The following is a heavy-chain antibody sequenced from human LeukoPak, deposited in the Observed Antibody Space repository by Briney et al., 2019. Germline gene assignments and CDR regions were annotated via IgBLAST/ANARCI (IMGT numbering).Heavy chain of an antibody. Sequence: GRSLRLSCAASGFTVSSNYMSWVRQAPGKGLEWVSVIYSGGNTYDADSVKGRFTISRDNSKNTLYLQMNSLRAEDTAVYYCVVGFGQHWGQGTLVTVSS. D-gene: IGHD3-10*01. V-gene: IGHV3-53*01. CDR2: IYSGGNT. CDR3: VVGFGQH. J-gene: IGHJ4*02. CDR1: GFTVSSNY.